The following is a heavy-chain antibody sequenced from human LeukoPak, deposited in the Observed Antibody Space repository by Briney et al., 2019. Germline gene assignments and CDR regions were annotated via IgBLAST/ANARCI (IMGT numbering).Heavy chain of an antibody. CDR3: ARDADYSGSFGYNWFDP. Sequence: GASVKVSCKASGGTFSSYAISWVRQAPGQGLEWMGGIIPIFGTANYAQKFQGRVTITTDESTSTAYMELSSLRSEDTAVYYCARDADYSGSFGYNWFDPWGQGTLVTVSS. CDR1: GGTFSSYA. V-gene: IGHV1-69*05. J-gene: IGHJ5*02. D-gene: IGHD4-11*01. CDR2: IIPIFGTA.